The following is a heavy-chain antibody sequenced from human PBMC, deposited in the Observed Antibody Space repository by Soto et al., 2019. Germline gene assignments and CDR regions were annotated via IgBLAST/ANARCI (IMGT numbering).Heavy chain of an antibody. V-gene: IGHV1-69*02. CDR2: IIPILGIA. D-gene: IGHD6-13*01. Sequence: QVQLVQSGAEVKKPGSSVKVPCKASGGTFSSYTISWVRQAPGQGLEWMGRIIPILGIANYAQKFQGRVTITADKSTSTAYMELSSLRSEDTAVYYCAGTTYSSSWDYWGQGTLVTVSS. J-gene: IGHJ4*02. CDR1: GGTFSSYT. CDR3: AGTTYSSSWDY.